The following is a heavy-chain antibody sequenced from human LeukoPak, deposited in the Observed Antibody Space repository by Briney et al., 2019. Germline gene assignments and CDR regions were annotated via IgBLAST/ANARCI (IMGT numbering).Heavy chain of an antibody. Sequence: SETLSLTCTVSGGSISSYYWSWIRQPPGKGLEWIGYIYYSGSTNYNPSLKSRVTISVDTSKNQFSLKLSSVTAADTAVYYCARGGGLVASGYYYYYMDVWGKGTTVTISS. CDR2: IYYSGST. V-gene: IGHV4-59*01. CDR3: ARGGGLVASGYYYYYMDV. CDR1: GGSISSYY. D-gene: IGHD2-15*01. J-gene: IGHJ6*03.